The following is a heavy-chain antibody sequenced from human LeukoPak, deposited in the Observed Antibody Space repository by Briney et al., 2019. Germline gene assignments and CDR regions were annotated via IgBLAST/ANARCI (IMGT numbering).Heavy chain of an antibody. CDR1: GFTFSSYW. Sequence: GGSLRLSCAASGFTFSSYWMHWVRQAPGKGLVWVSRINTDGSSTSYADSVKGRFTISRDNAKNTLYLQMNSLRAEDTAVYYCASGGAKDAFDIWGQGTMVTVSS. CDR3: ASGGAKDAFDI. J-gene: IGHJ3*02. V-gene: IGHV3-74*01. D-gene: IGHD4/OR15-4a*01. CDR2: INTDGSST.